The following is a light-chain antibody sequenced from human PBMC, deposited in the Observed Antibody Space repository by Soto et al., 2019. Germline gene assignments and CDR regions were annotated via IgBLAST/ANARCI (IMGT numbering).Light chain of an antibody. CDR2: GAS. Sequence: EIVMTQSPATLSVSPGERATLSCRASQSVSSNLAWYQQKPGQAPRLLIYGASTRATGTPARFSGSGSGTEFTLTISSLQSDDVSFYYCQQYNKWPLTFGGRTKVVIK. CDR1: QSVSSN. J-gene: IGKJ4*01. V-gene: IGKV3D-15*01. CDR3: QQYNKWPLT.